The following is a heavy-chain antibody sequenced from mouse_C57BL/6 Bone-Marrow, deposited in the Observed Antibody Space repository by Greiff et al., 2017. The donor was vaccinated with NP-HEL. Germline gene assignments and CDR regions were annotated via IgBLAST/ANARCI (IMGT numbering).Heavy chain of an antibody. J-gene: IGHJ1*03. D-gene: IGHD1-1*01. V-gene: IGHV1-69*01. CDR3: ARWDYGSSYPWWYFDV. Sequence: VQLQQPGAELVMPGASVKLSCKASGYTFTSYWMHWVKQRPGQGLEWIGEIDPSDSYTNYNQKFKGKSTLTVDKSSSTAYMQLSSLTSEDSAVYYCARWDYGSSYPWWYFDVWGTGTTVTVSS. CDR1: GYTFTSYW. CDR2: IDPSDSYT.